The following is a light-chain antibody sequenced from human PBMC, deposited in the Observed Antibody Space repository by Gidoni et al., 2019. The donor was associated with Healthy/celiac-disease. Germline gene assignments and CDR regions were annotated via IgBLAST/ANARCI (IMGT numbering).Light chain of an antibody. CDR1: QSVSSSY. V-gene: IGKV3-20*01. J-gene: IGKJ1*01. Sequence: DIVLTQSPGTLSLSPGERATLSCRASQSVSSSYLAWYQQKPGQAPRLLIYGASSRATGIPDRFSGSGSGTDSTLTISRLEPEDFAVYYCQQYGSSPKTFGQGTKVEIK. CDR3: QQYGSSPKT. CDR2: GAS.